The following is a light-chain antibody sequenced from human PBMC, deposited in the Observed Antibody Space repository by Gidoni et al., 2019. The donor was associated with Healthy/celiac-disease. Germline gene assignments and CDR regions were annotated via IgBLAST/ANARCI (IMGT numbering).Light chain of an antibody. CDR3: QKYNSAPQT. J-gene: IGKJ1*01. CDR1: QGISNY. V-gene: IGKV1-27*01. CDR2: AAS. Sequence: DIQMTQSPSSLSASVGDRVTITCRASQGISNYLAWYQQKPGKVPKLLIYAASTLQSGVPSRFSGSGSGTDFTLTISSLQPEDVATYYCQKYNSAPQTCXQXTKVEIK.